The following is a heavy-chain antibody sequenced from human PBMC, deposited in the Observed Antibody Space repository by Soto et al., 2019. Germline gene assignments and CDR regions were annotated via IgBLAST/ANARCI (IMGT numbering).Heavy chain of an antibody. J-gene: IGHJ4*02. CDR2: INPNGGGR. CDR3: ARGSVGPTTDFDY. Sequence: ALVTVSCEPSVYTFTGCHRHCVRPAPEQGLEWMGWINPNGGGRNYAQKFQGWVTMTRDTSISTAYMELSRLKSDDTAVYYCARGSVGPTTDFDYWGQGTLVTVSS. V-gene: IGHV1-2*04. CDR1: VYTFTGCH. D-gene: IGHD1-26*01.